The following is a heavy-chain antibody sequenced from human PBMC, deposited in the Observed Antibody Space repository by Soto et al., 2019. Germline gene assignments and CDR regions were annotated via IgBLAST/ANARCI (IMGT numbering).Heavy chain of an antibody. J-gene: IGHJ3*02. CDR1: GYTFTGYY. CDR2: INPSSGGT. V-gene: IGHV1-2*04. D-gene: IGHD3-22*01. CDR3: GKSSGVSSGYSLNGFDI. Sequence: ASVKVSCKASGYTFTGYYLHWVRQAPGQGLEWLGCINPSSGGTSFARKFQGSVTMTTDTSISTVYMELSRLRSDDTAVYYCGKSSGVSSGYSLNGFDIWGQGTMVTVSS.